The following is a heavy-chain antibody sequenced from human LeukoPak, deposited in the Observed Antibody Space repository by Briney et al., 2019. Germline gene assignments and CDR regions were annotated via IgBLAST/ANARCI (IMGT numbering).Heavy chain of an antibody. CDR1: EFTFSDYS. Sequence: GGSLRLSCAASEFTFSDYSMSWVRQAPGKGLEWVANIKQDGSEKYYVDSVKGRFTISRDNAKNSLYLQMNSLRAEDTAVYYCARDSPTRRIAVAGDFDYWGQGTLVTVSS. CDR3: ARDSPTRRIAVAGDFDY. CDR2: IKQDGSEK. D-gene: IGHD6-19*01. V-gene: IGHV3-7*01. J-gene: IGHJ4*02.